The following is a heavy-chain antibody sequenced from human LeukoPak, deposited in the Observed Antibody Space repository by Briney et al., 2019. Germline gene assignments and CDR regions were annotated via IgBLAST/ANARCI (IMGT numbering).Heavy chain of an antibody. V-gene: IGHV3-33*01. CDR1: GFTFSNYG. CDR3: ARDSGNDAPIDF. J-gene: IGHJ4*02. Sequence: GGSLRLSCAASGFTFSNYGIHWVRQAPGKGLEWVAVIWHDGKNKYYADSVKGRFTISRNNSKNTLYLQMNNLRAEDTAVYYCARDSGNDAPIDFWGQGTLLTVSS. CDR2: IWHDGKNK. D-gene: IGHD3-10*01.